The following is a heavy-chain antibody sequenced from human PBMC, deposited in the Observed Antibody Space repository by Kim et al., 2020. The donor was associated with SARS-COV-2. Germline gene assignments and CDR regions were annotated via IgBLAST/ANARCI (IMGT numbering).Heavy chain of an antibody. Sequence: GGSLRLSCAASGFTFSSYGMHWVRQAPGKGLEWVAVIWYDGSNKYYADSVKGRFTISRDNSKNTLYLQMNSLRAEDTAVYYCARDRYGARYYYMDVWGRGTTGTVSS. D-gene: IGHD4-17*01. J-gene: IGHJ6*03. CDR1: GFTFSSYG. CDR2: IWYDGSNK. V-gene: IGHV3-33*01. CDR3: ARDRYGARYYYMDV.